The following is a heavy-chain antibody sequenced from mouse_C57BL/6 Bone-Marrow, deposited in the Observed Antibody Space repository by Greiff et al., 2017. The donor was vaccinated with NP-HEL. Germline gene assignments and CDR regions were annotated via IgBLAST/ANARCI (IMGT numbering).Heavy chain of an antibody. CDR2: IDPNSGGP. D-gene: IGHD1-1*01. Sequence: QVQLQQPGAELVKPGASVKLSCKASGYTFTSYWMHWVKQRPGRGLEWIGRIDPNSGGPKYNEKFKSKATLTVDKPSSTAYMQFSRLTSEDSAVYDGARSGYYYGTSHFEYWGKGTTLTVSS. J-gene: IGHJ2*01. CDR1: GYTFTSYW. CDR3: ARSGYYYGTSHFEY. V-gene: IGHV1-72*01.